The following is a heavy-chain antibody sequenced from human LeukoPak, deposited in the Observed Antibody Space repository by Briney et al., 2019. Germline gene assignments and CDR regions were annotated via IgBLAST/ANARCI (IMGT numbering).Heavy chain of an antibody. J-gene: IGHJ4*02. CDR2: IRNNGGET. CDR1: GITLSSYD. D-gene: IGHD6-19*01. Sequence: PGGSLRLSCSASGITLSSYDMHWVRQAPGKGLEYVSAIRNNGGETFYADSVKGRFTISIDNSKNTLSLQMSSLRAEDTAVYYCARVDSSGWYHNDHWGQGTLVTVSS. V-gene: IGHV3-64D*09. CDR3: ARVDSSGWYHNDH.